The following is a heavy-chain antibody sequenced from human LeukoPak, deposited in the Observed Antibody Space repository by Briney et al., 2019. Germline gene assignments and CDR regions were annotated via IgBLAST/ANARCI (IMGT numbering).Heavy chain of an antibody. Sequence: ASVKVSCKASGGTFSSYAISWVRQAPGQGLEWMGRIIPIFGTANYAQKFQGRVTITTDESTSTAYMELSSLRSEDTAVYYCARERSYYDSSGYYNDYWGQGTLVTVSS. CDR1: GGTFSSYA. D-gene: IGHD3-22*01. CDR2: IIPIFGTA. V-gene: IGHV1-69*05. J-gene: IGHJ4*02. CDR3: ARERSYYDSSGYYNDY.